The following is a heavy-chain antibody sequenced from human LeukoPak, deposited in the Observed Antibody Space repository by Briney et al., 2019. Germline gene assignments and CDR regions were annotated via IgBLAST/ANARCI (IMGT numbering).Heavy chain of an antibody. CDR2: INTDGSST. J-gene: IGHJ4*02. CDR1: GFTFSSYS. V-gene: IGHV3-74*01. CDR3: ARGYSYGWRAFDY. D-gene: IGHD5-18*01. Sequence: GGSLRLSCAASGFTFSSYSMNWVRQAPGKGLVWVSRINTDGSSTSYADSVKGRFTISRDNAKNTLYLQMNSLRAEDTAVYYCARGYSYGWRAFDYWGQGTLVTVSS.